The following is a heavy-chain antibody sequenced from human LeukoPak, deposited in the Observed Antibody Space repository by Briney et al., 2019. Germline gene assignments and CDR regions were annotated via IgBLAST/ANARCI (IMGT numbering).Heavy chain of an antibody. V-gene: IGHV1-2*02. Sequence: ASVKVSCKASGYTFTGYYMHWVRQAPGQGLEWMGWINPNSGGTNYAQKFQGRVTMTRDTSVSTAYMEVSSLRSDDTAVYYCAREGYGTTYYMDVWGKGTTVTVSS. CDR2: INPNSGGT. J-gene: IGHJ6*03. CDR3: AREGYGTTYYMDV. D-gene: IGHD1-14*01. CDR1: GYTFTGYY.